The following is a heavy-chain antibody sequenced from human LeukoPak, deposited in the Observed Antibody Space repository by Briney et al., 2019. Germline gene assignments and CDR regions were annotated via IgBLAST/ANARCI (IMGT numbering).Heavy chain of an antibody. J-gene: IGHJ4*02. V-gene: IGHV4-59*01. CDR3: ARDRGYSYGYTPLLDY. D-gene: IGHD5-18*01. Sequence: SETLSLTCTVSGGSISSYYWSWIRQPPGKGLEWIGYIYYSGSTKYNPSLKSRVTISVDTSKNQFSLKLSSVTAADTAVYYCARDRGYSYGYTPLLDYWGQGTLVTVSS. CDR1: GGSISSYY. CDR2: IYYSGST.